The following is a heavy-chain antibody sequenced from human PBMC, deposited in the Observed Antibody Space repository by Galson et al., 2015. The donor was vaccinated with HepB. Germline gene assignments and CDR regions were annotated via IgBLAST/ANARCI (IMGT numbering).Heavy chain of an antibody. CDR2: IWYDGSNK. Sequence: SLRLSCAASGFTFSSYGMHWVRQAPGKGLEWVAVIWYDGSNKYYADSVKGRFTISRDNSKNTLYLQMNSLRAEDTAVYYCARGADCSGGSCYSIADYYWYMDVWGKGTTVTVSS. CDR1: GFTFSSYG. J-gene: IGHJ6*03. CDR3: ARGADCSGGSCYSIADYYWYMDV. V-gene: IGHV3-33*08. D-gene: IGHD2-15*01.